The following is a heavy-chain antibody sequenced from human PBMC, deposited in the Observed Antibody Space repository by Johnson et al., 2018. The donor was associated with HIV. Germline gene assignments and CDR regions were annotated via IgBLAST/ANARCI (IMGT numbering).Heavy chain of an antibody. V-gene: IGHV3-30*04. CDR3: ARDRIVGADYDAFDI. D-gene: IGHD1-26*01. Sequence: QVQLVESGGGVVQPGRSLRLSCAASGLTFNSYAMHWVRQAPGKGLEWVAVISYDGSNKYYADSVKGRFTISRDNSKNTLYMQMNSLRAEDTAVYHCARDRIVGADYDAFDIWGQGTVVTVSS. CDR1: GLTFNSYA. CDR2: ISYDGSNK. J-gene: IGHJ3*02.